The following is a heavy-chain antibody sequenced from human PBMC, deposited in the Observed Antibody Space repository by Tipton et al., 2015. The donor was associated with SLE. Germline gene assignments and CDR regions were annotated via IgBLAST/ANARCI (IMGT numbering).Heavy chain of an antibody. D-gene: IGHD6-13*01. CDR3: AKDRRHMWAAAGWFDP. Sequence: GLVKPSETLSLTCTVYGGSFSGYYWSWVRQAPGKGLEWVSLISGGGGSTHYADSVRGRFTISRDNSKNTLSLQLNTLRADDTAIYYCAKDRRHMWAAAGWFDPWGQGTLVTVSS. CDR1: GGSFSGYY. V-gene: IGHV3-23*01. J-gene: IGHJ5*02. CDR2: ISGGGGST.